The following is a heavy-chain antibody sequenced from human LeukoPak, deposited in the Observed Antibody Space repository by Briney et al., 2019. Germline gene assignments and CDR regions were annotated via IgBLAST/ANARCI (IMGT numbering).Heavy chain of an antibody. CDR1: GFIFSKYR. CDR3: AKDSEHDYSNLDY. Sequence: GGSLRLSCAASGFIFSKYRMSWVRQAPGKGLEWVAVISYDGSNKYYADSVKGRFTISRDNSKNTLYLQMNSLRAEDTAVYYCAKDSEHDYSNLDYWGQGTLVTVSS. V-gene: IGHV3-30*18. CDR2: ISYDGSNK. J-gene: IGHJ4*02. D-gene: IGHD4-11*01.